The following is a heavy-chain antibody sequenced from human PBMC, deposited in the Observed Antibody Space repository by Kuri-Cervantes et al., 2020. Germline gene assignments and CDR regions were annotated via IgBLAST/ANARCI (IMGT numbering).Heavy chain of an antibody. CDR3: ARDQSNYDFWSGYFGYYYYGMDV. Sequence: SVKVSCKASGFTFTSSAVQWVRQARGQRLEWIGWIVVGSGNTNYAQKFQGRVTITADESTSTAYMELSSLRSDDTAVYYCARDQSNYDFWSGYFGYYYYGMDVWGQGTTVTVSS. CDR1: GFTFTSSA. J-gene: IGHJ6*02. CDR2: IVVGSGNT. D-gene: IGHD3-3*01. V-gene: IGHV1-58*01.